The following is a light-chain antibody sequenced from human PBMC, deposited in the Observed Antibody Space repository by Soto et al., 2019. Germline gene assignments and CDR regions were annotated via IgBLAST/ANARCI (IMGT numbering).Light chain of an antibody. J-gene: IGKJ4*01. Sequence: EMVLTQSPGTLSLSPGERATLSCRASESVSDNYLAWYQQRSGQAPRLVIYGASSRASAVPDRFSGSGSGADFTLTISRLEPEDFAVYYCQQYDNWPPLTFGGGTKVDIK. CDR2: GAS. CDR1: ESVSDNY. CDR3: QQYDNWPPLT. V-gene: IGKV3-20*01.